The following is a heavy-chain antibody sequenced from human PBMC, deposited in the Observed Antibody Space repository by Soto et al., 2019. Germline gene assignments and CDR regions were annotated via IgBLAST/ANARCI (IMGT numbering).Heavy chain of an antibody. CDR3: ARRCTNGVCYTSYGMDV. CDR1: GFTFSDYY. J-gene: IGHJ6*02. D-gene: IGHD2-8*01. Sequence: GGSLRLSCAASGFTFSDYYMSWIRQAPGKGLEWVSYISSSGSTIYYADSVKGRFTISRDNAKNSLYLQMNSLRAEDTAVYYCARRCTNGVCYTSYGMDVWGQGTTVTV. V-gene: IGHV3-11*01. CDR2: ISSSGSTI.